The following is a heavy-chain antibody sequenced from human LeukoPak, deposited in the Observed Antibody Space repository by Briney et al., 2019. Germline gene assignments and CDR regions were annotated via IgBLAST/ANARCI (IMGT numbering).Heavy chain of an antibody. CDR3: AITYCSSTSCYPLGWFDP. Sequence: ASVKVSCKASGYTFTSYYMHWVRQAPGQGLEWMGIINPSGGSTSYAQKFQGRVTMTRDTSTSTVYMELSSLRSEDTAVYYCAITYCSSTSCYPLGWFDPWGQGTLVTVSS. CDR2: INPSGGST. CDR1: GYTFTSYY. D-gene: IGHD2-2*01. J-gene: IGHJ5*02. V-gene: IGHV1-46*01.